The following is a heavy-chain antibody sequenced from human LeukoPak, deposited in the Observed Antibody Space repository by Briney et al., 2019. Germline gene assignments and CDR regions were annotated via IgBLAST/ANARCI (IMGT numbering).Heavy chain of an antibody. CDR1: GYTFANFG. J-gene: IGHJ4*02. CDR2: IITSNGYT. D-gene: IGHD3-16*01. CDR3: VIKTGGYYFDY. V-gene: IGHV1-18*01. Sequence: ASVKVSCKGSGYTFANFGISWVRQAPGQGLEWMGWIITSNGYTEYAQKYQGRVTMTTDTSTSTAYMELRSLRADDTAVYYCVIKTGGYYFDYWGQGTLVTVSS.